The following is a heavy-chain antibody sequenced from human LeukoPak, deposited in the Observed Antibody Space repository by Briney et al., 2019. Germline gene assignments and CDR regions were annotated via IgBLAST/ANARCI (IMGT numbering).Heavy chain of an antibody. Sequence: GGSLRLSCAAAGFNFDEYAMHWVRQVPGKGLEWVSGITWNSDTLGYADSVKGRFTISRDNAKNSLYLQMNSLRPEDTALYYCSGGYHKYMDVWGKGTTVTISS. D-gene: IGHD2-15*01. CDR2: ITWNSDTL. CDR1: GFNFDEYA. J-gene: IGHJ6*03. CDR3: SGGYHKYMDV. V-gene: IGHV3-9*01.